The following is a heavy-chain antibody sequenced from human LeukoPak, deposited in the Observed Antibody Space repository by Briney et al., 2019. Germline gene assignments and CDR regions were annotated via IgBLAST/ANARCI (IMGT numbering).Heavy chain of an antibody. CDR2: ISYDGSNK. Sequence: PGRYLRLSCAASGFTFSSYGMHWVRQAPGKGLEWVAVISYDGSNKYYADSVKGRFTISRDNSKNTLYLQMNSLRAEDTAVYYCARNYYDSSGYYYLPDYWGQGTLVTVSS. J-gene: IGHJ4*02. V-gene: IGHV3-30*03. D-gene: IGHD3-22*01. CDR3: ARNYYDSSGYYYLPDY. CDR1: GFTFSSYG.